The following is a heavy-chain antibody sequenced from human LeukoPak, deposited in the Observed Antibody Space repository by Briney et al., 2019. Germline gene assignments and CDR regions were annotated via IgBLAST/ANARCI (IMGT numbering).Heavy chain of an antibody. J-gene: IGHJ4*02. Sequence: GGSLRLPCAASGFAFNNYAMTWVRQAPGRGLEWVSNINDNGGQRHYADSVKGRFTISRDNSKNTLFLQMDSLRAEDTAVYYCAKTQWKVGATDYFDYWGQGILVSVSS. V-gene: IGHV3-23*01. CDR3: AKTQWKVGATDYFDY. D-gene: IGHD1-26*01. CDR1: GFAFNNYA. CDR2: INDNGGQR.